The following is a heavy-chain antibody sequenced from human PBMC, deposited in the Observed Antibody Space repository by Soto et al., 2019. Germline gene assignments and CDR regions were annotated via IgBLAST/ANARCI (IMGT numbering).Heavy chain of an antibody. V-gene: IGHV4-31*03. Sequence: QVQLQESGPGLVKPSQTLSLTCSVSGGSITNGDYYWTWIRQLQGKGLEWIGYIFYNGNAYYTPSLKSRLTISVDTSENQFSLKLTSVTAADTAVYYCASLRGSGPNFFFDYWGQGNLVTVSS. CDR1: GGSITNGDYY. J-gene: IGHJ4*02. CDR3: ASLRGSGPNFFFDY. D-gene: IGHD3-10*01. CDR2: IFYNGNA.